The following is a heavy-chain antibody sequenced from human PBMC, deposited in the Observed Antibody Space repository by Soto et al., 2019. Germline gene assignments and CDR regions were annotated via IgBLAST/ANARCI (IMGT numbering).Heavy chain of an antibody. V-gene: IGHV4-30-4*01. CDR1: GASITSDKSY. Sequence: SETLSLTCTVSGASITSDKSYCWAWVRQSPEKGLEWIGHIYNGGSTYHSPSLNSRASISVDTSKNQFSLRLNSVSAADTAVYYCTKGPAGDKVDYWGQG. CDR2: IYNGGST. CDR3: TKGPAGDKVDY. D-gene: IGHD7-27*01. J-gene: IGHJ4*02.